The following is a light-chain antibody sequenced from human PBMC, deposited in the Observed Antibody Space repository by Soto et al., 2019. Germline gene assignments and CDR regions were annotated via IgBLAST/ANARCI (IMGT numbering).Light chain of an antibody. Sequence: SVLTQPRSVSGSPRQSVTISCTGTSSDVGGYNYVSWYQQHPGKAPKLMIYDVSKRPSGVPDRFSGSKSGNTASLTISGLQAEDEADYYCCSYAGSYSYVFGTGTRSPS. J-gene: IGLJ1*01. CDR2: DVS. CDR3: CSYAGSYSYV. CDR1: SSDVGGYNY. V-gene: IGLV2-11*01.